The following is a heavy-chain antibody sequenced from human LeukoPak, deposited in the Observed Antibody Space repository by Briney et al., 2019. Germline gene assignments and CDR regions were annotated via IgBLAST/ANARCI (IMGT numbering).Heavy chain of an antibody. CDR3: ALRRGSSGWSGRWFDP. CDR2: ISAGGGST. V-gene: IGHV3-23*01. J-gene: IGHJ5*02. D-gene: IGHD6-19*01. Sequence: GGSLRLSCAASGVTFSSYAMSWVRQAPGKGLEWVSVISAGGGSTHYADSVKGRFPISRDNSKNTVYLQMNSLRVEDTALYYCALRRGSSGWSGRWFDPWGQGTLVTVSS. CDR1: GVTFSSYA.